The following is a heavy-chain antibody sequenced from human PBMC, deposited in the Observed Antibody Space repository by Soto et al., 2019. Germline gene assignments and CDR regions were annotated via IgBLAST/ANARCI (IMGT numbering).Heavy chain of an antibody. CDR1: GFNFGSFF. J-gene: IGHJ4*02. D-gene: IGHD6-13*01. Sequence: EVQLVESGGGLVQPGGSLRLSCAASGFNFGSFFMTWVGQAPGKGRGWVADINQDGSQKHYVASAKGRFTISRDNAKNSLYLQMNSLRAEDTAVYYCARMYIAAGGSAFDYWGQGALVTVSS. V-gene: IGHV3-7*03. CDR2: INQDGSQK. CDR3: ARMYIAAGGSAFDY.